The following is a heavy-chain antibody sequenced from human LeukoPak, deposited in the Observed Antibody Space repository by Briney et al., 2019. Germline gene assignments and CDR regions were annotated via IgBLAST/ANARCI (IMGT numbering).Heavy chain of an antibody. J-gene: IGHJ4*02. Sequence: SETLSLTCTVSGGSISNSSYYWGWIRQPPGKGPEWIGNIYYSGSTYYNPSLKSRVTISVDTSKNQFSLKLSSVTAADTAMYYCARDVGGNYQYFDYWGQGTLVTVSS. CDR2: IYYSGST. V-gene: IGHV4-39*07. CDR3: ARDVGGNYQYFDY. CDR1: GGSISNSSYY. D-gene: IGHD4-11*01.